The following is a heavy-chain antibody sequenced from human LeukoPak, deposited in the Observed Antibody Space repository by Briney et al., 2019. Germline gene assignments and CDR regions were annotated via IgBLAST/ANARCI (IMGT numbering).Heavy chain of an antibody. CDR1: GGSFSGYY. J-gene: IGHJ6*04. Sequence: SETLSLTCAVYGGSFSGYYWSWIRQPPGKGLEWIGEINHSGSTNYNPSLKSRVTISVDTSKNQFSLKLSSVTAADTAVYYCARGLDTAVDYGMDVWGKGTTVTVSS. V-gene: IGHV4-34*01. CDR2: INHSGST. D-gene: IGHD5-18*01. CDR3: ARGLDTAVDYGMDV.